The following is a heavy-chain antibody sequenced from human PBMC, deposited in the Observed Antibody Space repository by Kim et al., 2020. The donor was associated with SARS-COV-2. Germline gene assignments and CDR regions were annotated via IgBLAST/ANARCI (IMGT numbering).Heavy chain of an antibody. CDR3: ASTRSWSYLYYLDY. D-gene: IGHD3-10*01. Sequence: ANSVKGRFTSTRDNSKSTLYLKMNSLRAEKTAVYYCASTRSWSYLYYLDYWGQGTLVTVSS. V-gene: IGHV3-30*01. J-gene: IGHJ4*02.